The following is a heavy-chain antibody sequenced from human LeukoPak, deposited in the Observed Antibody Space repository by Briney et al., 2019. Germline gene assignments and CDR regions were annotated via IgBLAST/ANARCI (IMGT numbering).Heavy chain of an antibody. CDR1: GYTFTSYG. J-gene: IGHJ6*02. CDR3: AREDSGYLYYYGMDV. V-gene: IGHV1-18*01. Sequence: ASVKVSCKASGYTFTSYGISWVRQAPGQGLEWMGWISAYNGNTNYAQKLQGRVTMTTDTSTSTAYMELRSLRSDDTAVYYCAREDSGYLYYYGMDVWGQGTTVTVSS. D-gene: IGHD5-12*01. CDR2: ISAYNGNT.